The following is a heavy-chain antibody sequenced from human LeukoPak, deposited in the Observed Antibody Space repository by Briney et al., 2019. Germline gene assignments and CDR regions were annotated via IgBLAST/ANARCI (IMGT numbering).Heavy chain of an antibody. CDR1: GYTFTSYG. J-gene: IGHJ4*02. Sequence: ASVKVSCKASGYTFTSYGISWVRQAPGQGLEWMGWISAYNGNTNYAQKLQGRVTMTTDTSTSTAYMELRSLRSDDTAVYYCARAPERYCSSTSCHFDYWGQGTLVTVSS. V-gene: IGHV1-18*01. CDR3: ARAPERYCSSTSCHFDY. D-gene: IGHD2-2*01. CDR2: ISAYNGNT.